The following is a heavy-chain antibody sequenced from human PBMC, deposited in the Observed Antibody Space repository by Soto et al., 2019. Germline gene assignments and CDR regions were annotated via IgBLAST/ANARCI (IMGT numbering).Heavy chain of an antibody. D-gene: IGHD3-10*01. CDR1: CPSFFGYS. J-gene: IGHJ4*02. Sequence: SATLYLTCAFHCPSFFGYSWCRIRDTHCQGLEWIGEINHSGSTNYNPSLKSRVTISVDTSKNQFSLKLSSVTAADTAVYYCARERYGSVTAARYYFDYWGQGTLVTVSS. CDR3: ARERYGSVTAARYYFDY. V-gene: IGHV4-34*01. CDR2: INHSGST.